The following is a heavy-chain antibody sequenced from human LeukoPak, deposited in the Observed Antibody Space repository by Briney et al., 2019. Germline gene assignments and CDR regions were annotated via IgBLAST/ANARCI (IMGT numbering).Heavy chain of an antibody. CDR2: INHSGST. D-gene: IGHD2-15*01. J-gene: IGHJ4*02. CDR3: ARVCSSGRCLDY. CDR1: GYSISSGYY. Sequence: PSETLSLTCTVSGYSISSGYYWAWMRQPPGKGLEWIGSINHSGSTYYNPPLKSRVTVSVDTSKNQVSLRLSSVTAADTAVYYCARVCSSGRCLDYWGQGTLVTVSS. V-gene: IGHV4-38-2*02.